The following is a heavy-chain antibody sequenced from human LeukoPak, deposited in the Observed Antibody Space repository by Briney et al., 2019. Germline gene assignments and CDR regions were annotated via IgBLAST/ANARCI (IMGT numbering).Heavy chain of an antibody. Sequence: PGGSLRLSCAASGFTFSSYSMNWVRQAPGKGLEWVSSISSSSSYIYYADSVKGRFTISRDNAKNSLYLQMNSLRDEDTAVYYCARGGIVGATTLNFDYWGQGTLVTVSS. D-gene: IGHD1-26*01. CDR1: GFTFSSYS. J-gene: IGHJ4*02. V-gene: IGHV3-21*01. CDR3: ARGGIVGATTLNFDY. CDR2: ISSSSSYI.